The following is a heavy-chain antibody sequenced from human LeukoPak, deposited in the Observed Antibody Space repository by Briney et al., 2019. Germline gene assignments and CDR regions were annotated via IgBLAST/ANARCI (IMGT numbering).Heavy chain of an antibody. J-gene: IGHJ4*02. CDR3: GKDRLWFGELMALYYFDY. CDR2: ISGSGGST. Sequence: PGGSLRLSCAASGFTFSSYAMSWVRQAPGKGLQGVSAISGSGGSTYYADSVKGRFTISRDNSKNTLYLQMNSLRAEDTAVYYCGKDRLWFGELMALYYFDYWGQGTLVTVSS. V-gene: IGHV3-23*01. CDR1: GFTFSSYA. D-gene: IGHD3-10*01.